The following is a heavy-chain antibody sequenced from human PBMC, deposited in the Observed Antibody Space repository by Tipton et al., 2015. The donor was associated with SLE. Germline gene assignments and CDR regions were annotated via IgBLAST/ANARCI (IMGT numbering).Heavy chain of an antibody. D-gene: IGHD2-2*01. CDR2: MDLDGTEK. CDR3: TRESHATFDI. Sequence: SLRLSCAASGFSFNTYWMAWVRQAPGKGLEWVATMDLDGTEKFYVGSVKGRFTISRDNAKNSLYLQLNSLRAEDTAVYYCTRESHATFDIWGQGTMAIVSS. CDR1: GFSFNTYW. V-gene: IGHV3-7*01. J-gene: IGHJ3*02.